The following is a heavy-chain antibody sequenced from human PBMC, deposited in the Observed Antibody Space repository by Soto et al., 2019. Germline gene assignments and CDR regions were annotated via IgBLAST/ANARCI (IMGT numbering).Heavy chain of an antibody. CDR3: AKTWYYDSSGYLDY. Sequence: PGGSLRLSCAASGFTFSSYGMHWVRQAPGKGLEWVAVISYDGSNKYYADSVKGRFTISRDNSKNTLYLQMNSLRAEDTAVYYCAKTWYYDSSGYLDYWGQGT. J-gene: IGHJ4*02. CDR2: ISYDGSNK. CDR1: GFTFSSYG. D-gene: IGHD3-22*01. V-gene: IGHV3-30*18.